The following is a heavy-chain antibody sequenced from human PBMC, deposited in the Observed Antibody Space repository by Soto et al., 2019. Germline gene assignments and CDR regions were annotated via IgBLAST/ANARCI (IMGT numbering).Heavy chain of an antibody. Sequence: SVKVSCKASGGTFSSYAISWVRQAPGQGLEWMGGIIPIFGTANYAQKFQGRVTITADESTSTAYMELSSLRSEDTAVYYCAVNYGGNPLIAFDIWGQGTMVTVSS. CDR3: AVNYGGNPLIAFDI. V-gene: IGHV1-69*13. CDR2: IIPIFGTA. D-gene: IGHD4-17*01. CDR1: GGTFSSYA. J-gene: IGHJ3*02.